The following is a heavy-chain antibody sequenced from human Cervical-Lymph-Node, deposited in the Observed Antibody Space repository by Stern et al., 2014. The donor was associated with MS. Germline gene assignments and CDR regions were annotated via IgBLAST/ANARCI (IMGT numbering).Heavy chain of an antibody. J-gene: IGHJ4*02. V-gene: IGHV3-30*04. Sequence: VQLVESGGGVVQPGRSLSLSCAASGFNFNFHVMHWVRQSPGKGLEWVAVIPNDGSKKYYAESVKGRFTISRDDSKNTAFRQMDSLRVEDTAVYYCARGRPKRSFVMVTDFDYWGQGILVTVSP. CDR2: IPNDGSKK. CDR1: GFNFNFHV. D-gene: IGHD2-15*01. CDR3: ARGRPKRSFVMVTDFDY.